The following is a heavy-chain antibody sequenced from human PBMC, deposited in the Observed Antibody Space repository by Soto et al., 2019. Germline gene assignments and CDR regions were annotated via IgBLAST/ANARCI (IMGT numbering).Heavy chain of an antibody. J-gene: IGHJ4*01. CDR1: GFTFSNYA. CDR2: ISGGGGSA. D-gene: IGHD2-15*01. Sequence: GGSLRLSCAASGFTFSNYAMSWVRQAPGKGLEWVSTISGGGGSAYYADSVKGRFTISKDIPKNTLYLQMKSLRAEDTAVYYCAKGGCSGGSCYPFDYWGHGSLVTVSS. CDR3: AKGGCSGGSCYPFDY. V-gene: IGHV3-23*01.